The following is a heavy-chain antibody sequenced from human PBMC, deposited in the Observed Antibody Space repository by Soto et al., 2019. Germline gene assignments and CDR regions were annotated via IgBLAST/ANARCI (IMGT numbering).Heavy chain of an antibody. D-gene: IGHD3-10*01. V-gene: IGHV1-69*12. CDR2: IIPIFGTA. Sequence: QVQLVQSGAEVKKPGSSVKVSCKASGGTFSSYAINWVRQAPGQGLEWMGGIIPIFGTADYAQKCQGRVTITADESTSTAYMELSSLRSEDTAVYYCASNGFGETYYYGMDVWGQGTTVTVSS. J-gene: IGHJ6*02. CDR3: ASNGFGETYYYGMDV. CDR1: GGTFSSYA.